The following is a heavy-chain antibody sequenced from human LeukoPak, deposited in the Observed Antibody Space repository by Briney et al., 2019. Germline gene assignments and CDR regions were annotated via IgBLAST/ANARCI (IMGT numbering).Heavy chain of an antibody. CDR1: GYTFSSYG. CDR2: IWSDESKK. V-gene: IGHV3-33*06. Sequence: GGSLRLSCAASGYTFSSYGMHWVRQRPGKGLEWLTVIWSDESKKYYEDSVKGRFIVSRDNSKNTLHLDIHSLRVDDTAVYYCAKDPPLYYGEHVFDYWGQGTLVTVSS. J-gene: IGHJ4*02. D-gene: IGHD4-17*01. CDR3: AKDPPLYYGEHVFDY.